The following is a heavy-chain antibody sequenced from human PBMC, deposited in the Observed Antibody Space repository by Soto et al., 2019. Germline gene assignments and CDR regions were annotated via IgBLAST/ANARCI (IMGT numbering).Heavy chain of an antibody. J-gene: IGHJ6*02. Sequence: QVQLVESGGGVVQPWRSLRLSCAASGFTFSSYGMHWVRQAPGKGLEWVAVISYDGSNKYYADSVKGRFTISRDNSKNTLYLQMNSLSAEDTAVYYCAKDTGSDLPYCYGLYCYYYYGMDVWCQGTTVTVSS. CDR1: GFTFSSYG. V-gene: IGHV3-30*18. CDR2: ISYDGSNK. D-gene: IGHD5-18*01. CDR3: AKDTGSDLPYCYGLYCYYYYGMDV.